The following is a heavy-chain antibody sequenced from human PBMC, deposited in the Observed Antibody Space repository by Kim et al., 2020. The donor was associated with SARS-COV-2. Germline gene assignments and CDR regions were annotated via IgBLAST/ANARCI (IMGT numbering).Heavy chain of an antibody. V-gene: IGHV3-30*18. CDR3: GKVRERLKWPYYSMDV. CDR1: GFTFSDYG. D-gene: IGHD3-10*01. J-gene: IGHJ6*02. CDR2: ISYDGSNK. Sequence: GGSLRLSCAASGFTFSDYGMHWVRQAPGKGLEWVAVISYDGSNKYYADSVKGRFTISRDNSKNTLYVQMNSLRVEDTAVYYCGKVRERLKWPYYSMDVWGQGTTITVSS.